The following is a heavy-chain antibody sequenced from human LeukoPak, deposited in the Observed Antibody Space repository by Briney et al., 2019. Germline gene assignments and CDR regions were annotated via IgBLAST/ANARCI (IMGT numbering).Heavy chain of an antibody. J-gene: IGHJ5*02. Sequence: GESLKISCKGSGYSFTSYWNGWVRQMPGKGLEWMGIIYPGDSDTRYSPSFQGPVTISADKSISTAYLQWSSLKASDTAMYYCARQGCSSTSCYSPYNWFDPWGQGTLVTVSS. CDR2: IYPGDSDT. CDR3: ARQGCSSTSCYSPYNWFDP. D-gene: IGHD2-2*01. V-gene: IGHV5-51*01. CDR1: GYSFTSYW.